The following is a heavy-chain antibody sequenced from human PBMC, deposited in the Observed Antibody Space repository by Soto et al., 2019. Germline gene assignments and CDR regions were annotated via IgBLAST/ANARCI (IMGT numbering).Heavy chain of an antibody. CDR1: GFTFSSYG. D-gene: IGHD6-19*01. V-gene: IGHV3-30*18. J-gene: IGHJ3*02. CDR3: AKDNGSGCDWLRVGDASDI. CDR2: ISYDGSNK. Sequence: QVQLVESGGGVVQPGRSLRLSCAASGFTFSSYGMHWVRQAPGKGLEWVAVISYDGSNKYYADSVKGRLTISRDNSKNTLYQQMNSLRGEETAVYYCAKDNGSGCDWLRVGDASDIWGQGTMVTVSS.